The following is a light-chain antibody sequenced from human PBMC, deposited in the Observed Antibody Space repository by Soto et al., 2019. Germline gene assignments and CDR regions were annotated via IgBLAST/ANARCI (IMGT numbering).Light chain of an antibody. J-gene: IGKJ5*01. CDR2: DAS. CDR3: QQYGSSPIT. V-gene: IGKV3-20*01. CDR1: QSVSNY. Sequence: EIVLTQSPATLSLSPGERATLSCSTSQSVSNYLAWYQQKPGQAPRLLMYDASNRATGIPARFSGSGSGTDFTLTISRLEPEDFAVYYCQQYGSSPITFGQGTRLEIK.